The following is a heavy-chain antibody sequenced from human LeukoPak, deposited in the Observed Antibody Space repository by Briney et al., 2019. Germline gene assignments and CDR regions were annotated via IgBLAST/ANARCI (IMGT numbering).Heavy chain of an antibody. V-gene: IGHV3-23*01. CDR2: ISGSGGST. Sequence: GGSLRLSYAASGFTFSSYAMSWVRQAPGKGLEWVSAISGSGGSTYYADSVKGRFTISRDNSKNTLYLQMNSLRAEDTAVYYCAKDLDAVLGPHGSGSDYWGQGTLVTVSS. CDR3: AKDLDAVLGPHGSGSDY. CDR1: GFTFSSYA. D-gene: IGHD3-10*01. J-gene: IGHJ4*02.